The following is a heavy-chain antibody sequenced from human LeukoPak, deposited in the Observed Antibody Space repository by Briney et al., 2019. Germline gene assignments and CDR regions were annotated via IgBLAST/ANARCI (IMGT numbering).Heavy chain of an antibody. J-gene: IGHJ4*02. CDR3: ARHLNYYLDY. Sequence: PGGSLRLSCAASGVTFNSYTMHWVRQAPGKGLEWVAVISYDGGNKYYADSVKGRFTISRDNSKNTLYLQMNSLRAEDTAVYYCARHLNYYLDYWGQGTLVTVSS. D-gene: IGHD3-10*01. CDR1: GVTFNSYT. CDR2: ISYDGGNK. V-gene: IGHV3-30-3*01.